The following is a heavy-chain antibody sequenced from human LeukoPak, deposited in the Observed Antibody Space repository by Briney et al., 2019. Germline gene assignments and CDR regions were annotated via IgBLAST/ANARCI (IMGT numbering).Heavy chain of an antibody. CDR3: ARGWVTVPVPFDY. CDR1: GITFSSYR. CDR2: ISSSSDYI. D-gene: IGHD4-23*01. J-gene: IGHJ4*02. Sequence: GGSLRLSCAASGITFSSYRMNWVRQAPGKGLEWVSSISSSSDYIYYADSVKGRFTISRDNAKNSLYLQMNSLRAEDTAVYYCARGWVTVPVPFDYWGQGTLVTVSS. V-gene: IGHV3-21*01.